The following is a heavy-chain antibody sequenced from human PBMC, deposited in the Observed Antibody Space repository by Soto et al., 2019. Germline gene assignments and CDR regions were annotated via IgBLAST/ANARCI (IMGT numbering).Heavy chain of an antibody. D-gene: IGHD3-3*01. CDR2: ISGSGGST. V-gene: IGHV3-23*01. CDR1: GFTFSSYA. Sequence: TGGSLRLSCAASGFTFSSYAMSWVRQAPGKGLEWVSAISGSGGSTYYADSVKGRFTISRDNSKNTLYLQMNSLRAEDTAVYYCAKGGGKPFITIFGVDLAFDIWGQGTMVTVSS. J-gene: IGHJ3*02. CDR3: AKGGGKPFITIFGVDLAFDI.